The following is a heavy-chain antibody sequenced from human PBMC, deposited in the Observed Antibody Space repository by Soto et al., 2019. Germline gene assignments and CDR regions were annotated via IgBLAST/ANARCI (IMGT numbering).Heavy chain of an antibody. CDR2: ISAYNGNT. V-gene: IGHV1-18*01. D-gene: IGHD3-10*01. CDR1: GYTFTSYG. Sequence: QVQLVQSGAEVKKPGASVKVSCKASGYTFTSYGISWVRQAPGQGIEWMGWISAYNGNTNYAQKLQGRVTMTTDTSTRTAYMELRSLRSDDTAVYYCAREWESYGSWSYSYYYGMDVWGQGTTVTVSS. J-gene: IGHJ6*02. CDR3: AREWESYGSWSYSYYYGMDV.